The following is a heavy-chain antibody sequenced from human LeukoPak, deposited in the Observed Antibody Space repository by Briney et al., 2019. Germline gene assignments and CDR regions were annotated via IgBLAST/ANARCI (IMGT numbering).Heavy chain of an antibody. D-gene: IGHD1-26*01. CDR3: ATGGPSGSYLDAFDI. J-gene: IGHJ3*02. V-gene: IGHV1-24*01. CDR2: FDPEDGET. CDR1: GYTLTELS. Sequence: GASVKVSCKVSGYTLTELSMHWGRQAPGKGLEWMGGFDPEDGETIYAQKFQGRVTMTEDTSTDTAYMELSSLRSEDTAVYYCATGGPSGSYLDAFDIWGQGTMVTVSS.